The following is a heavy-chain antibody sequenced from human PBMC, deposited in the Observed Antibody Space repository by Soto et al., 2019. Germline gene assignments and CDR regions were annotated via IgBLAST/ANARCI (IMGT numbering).Heavy chain of an antibody. Sequence: ASVKVSCKASGYTFTSYGISWVRQAPGQGLEWMGWISAYNGNTNYAQKLQGRVTMTTDTSTSTAYMELRSLRSDDTAVYYCAKYCSGGSCYSAGLTQDYWGQGTLVIVSS. J-gene: IGHJ4*02. CDR3: AKYCSGGSCYSAGLTQDY. V-gene: IGHV1-18*01. D-gene: IGHD2-15*01. CDR2: ISAYNGNT. CDR1: GYTFTSYG.